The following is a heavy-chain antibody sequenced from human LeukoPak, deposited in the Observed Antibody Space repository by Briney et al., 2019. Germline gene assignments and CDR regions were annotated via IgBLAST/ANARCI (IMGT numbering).Heavy chain of an antibody. J-gene: IGHJ4*02. CDR1: GFTFPNYW. CDR3: ARGRDDGGFEY. D-gene: IGHD4-23*01. CDR2: INQDGRVK. V-gene: IGHV3-7*01. Sequence: GGSLRLSCAASGFTFPNYWMSWVRQAPEKGLVWVANINQDGRVKQYVDSMKGRFTISRDNAKNSLYLQMNSLRAEDTVVYYCARGRDDGGFEYWGQGTLVTVSS.